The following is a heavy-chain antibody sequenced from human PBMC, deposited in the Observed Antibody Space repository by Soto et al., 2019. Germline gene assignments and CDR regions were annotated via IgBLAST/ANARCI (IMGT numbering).Heavy chain of an antibody. J-gene: IGHJ6*02. CDR2: IYPGDSDT. V-gene: IGHV5-51*01. CDR3: ARHPSQYYDFWSGYYYDYYYYGMDV. CDR1: GYSFTSYW. Sequence: GESLKISCKGSGYSFTSYWIGWVRQMPGKGLEWMGIIYPGDSDTRYSPSFQGQVTISADKSISTAYLQWSSLKASDTAMYYCARHPSQYYDFWSGYYYDYYYYGMDVWGQGTTVTVS. D-gene: IGHD3-3*01.